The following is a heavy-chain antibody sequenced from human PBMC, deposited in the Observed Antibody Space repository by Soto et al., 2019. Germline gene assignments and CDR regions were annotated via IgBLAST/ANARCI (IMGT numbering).Heavy chain of an antibody. CDR2: TSSSSSTI. J-gene: IGHJ5*02. Sequence: GSLRLSCAASGFTFSSYSMNWVRQAPGKGLEWVSYTSSSSSTIYYADSVKGRFTITRENAKNSLYLQMNSLRDEDTAGYYCARDLSSSWYGNWFAPWGQGTLVTVSS. CDR3: ARDLSSSWYGNWFAP. D-gene: IGHD6-13*01. V-gene: IGHV3-48*02. CDR1: GFTFSSYS.